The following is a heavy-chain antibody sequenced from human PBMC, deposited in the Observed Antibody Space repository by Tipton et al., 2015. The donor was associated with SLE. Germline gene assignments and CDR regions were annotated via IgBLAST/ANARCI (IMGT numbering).Heavy chain of an antibody. CDR3: ARHSRGRGGATPFDY. D-gene: IGHD1-26*01. Sequence: TLSLTCTVSGGSISSYYWSWIRQPPGKGLEWIGYIYTSGSTNYNPSPKSRVTISVDTSKNQFSLKLSSVTAADTAVYYCARHSRGRGGATPFDYWGQGTLVTVSS. J-gene: IGHJ4*02. V-gene: IGHV4-4*08. CDR1: GGSISSYY. CDR2: IYTSGST.